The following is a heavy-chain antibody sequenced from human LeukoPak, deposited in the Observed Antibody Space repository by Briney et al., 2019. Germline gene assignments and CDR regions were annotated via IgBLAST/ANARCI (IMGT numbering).Heavy chain of an antibody. Sequence: SETLSLTCTVSGASNSSYYWSWIRQTPGKGLEWIGYIYYRGSTNYNPSLKSRVTISVDTSKNQFSLKLSSVTAADTAVYYCARAENYDILTGLNWFDPWGQGTLVTVSS. CDR3: ARAENYDILTGLNWFDP. V-gene: IGHV4-59*01. CDR1: GASNSSYY. D-gene: IGHD3-9*01. CDR2: IYYRGST. J-gene: IGHJ5*02.